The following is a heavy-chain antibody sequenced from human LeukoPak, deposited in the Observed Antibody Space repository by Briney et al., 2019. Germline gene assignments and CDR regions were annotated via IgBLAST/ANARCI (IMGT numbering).Heavy chain of an antibody. D-gene: IGHD3-9*01. CDR3: SREGYDILTGYYIVD. Sequence: SETLSLTCAAYGGSFSGYYWSWIRQPLGKGLEWIGDINHRGYSNCNPSLKSRVTISEDTSKNQFSLKLGSVTAADTALYYCSREGYDILTGYYIVDWGQGTLVTVSS. J-gene: IGHJ4*02. CDR1: GGSFSGYY. V-gene: IGHV4-34*01. CDR2: INHRGYS.